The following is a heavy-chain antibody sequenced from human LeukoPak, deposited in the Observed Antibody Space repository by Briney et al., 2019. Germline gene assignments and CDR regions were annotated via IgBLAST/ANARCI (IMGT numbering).Heavy chain of an antibody. CDR1: GGSISSYY. D-gene: IGHD3-22*01. V-gene: IGHV4-4*07. CDR3: ARDVSFFYDSCPDIIDP. CDR2: IYTSGST. Sequence: SETLSLTCTVSGGSISSYYWSWIRQPPGKGLEWIGRIYTSGSTNYNPSLKSRVTMSVDTSKNQFSLKLSSVTAADTAVYYCARDVSFFYDSCPDIIDPWGQGTLVTVSS. J-gene: IGHJ5*02.